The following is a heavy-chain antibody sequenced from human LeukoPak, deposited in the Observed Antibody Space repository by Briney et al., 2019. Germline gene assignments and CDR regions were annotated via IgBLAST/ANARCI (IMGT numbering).Heavy chain of an antibody. Sequence: SETLSLTCTVSGGSISSGSYYWSWIRQPAGKGLEWIGRIYTSGSTNYNPSLKSRVTISVDTSKNQFSLKLSSVTAADTAVYYCARESGWVYYYYMDVWGKGTTVTVSS. D-gene: IGHD6-19*01. V-gene: IGHV4-61*02. CDR3: ARESGWVYYYYMDV. CDR1: GGSISSGSYY. CDR2: IYTSGST. J-gene: IGHJ6*03.